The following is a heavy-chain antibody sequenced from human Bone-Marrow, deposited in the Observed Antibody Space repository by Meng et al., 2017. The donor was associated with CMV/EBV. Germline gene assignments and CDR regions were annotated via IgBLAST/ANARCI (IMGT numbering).Heavy chain of an antibody. D-gene: IGHD2-2*01. V-gene: IGHV4-61*01. CDR2: IYYSGST. Sequence: GSLRLSCTVSGGSVSSGSYYWSWIRQPPGKGLEWIGYIYYSGSTHYNPSLKSRVTISVDTSKNQFSLKLSSVTAADTAVYYWASYPLLSYNWFDPWGQGTLVTVSS. J-gene: IGHJ5*02. CDR3: ASYPLLSYNWFDP. CDR1: GGSVSSGSYY.